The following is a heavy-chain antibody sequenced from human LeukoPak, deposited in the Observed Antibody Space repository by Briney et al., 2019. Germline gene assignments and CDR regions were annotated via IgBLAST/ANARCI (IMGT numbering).Heavy chain of an antibody. D-gene: IGHD2-15*01. CDR3: AREGLLCSGGSCYSVPRLGY. CDR1: GYTFTSYY. V-gene: IGHV1-46*01. CDR2: INPSGGST. J-gene: IGHJ4*02. Sequence: ASVKVSCKASGYTFTSYYMHWVRQAPGQGLEWMGLINPSGGSTSYAQKFQGRVTMTRDTSTSTVYMELSSLRSEDTAVYYCAREGLLCSGGSCYSVPRLGYWGQGTLVTVSS.